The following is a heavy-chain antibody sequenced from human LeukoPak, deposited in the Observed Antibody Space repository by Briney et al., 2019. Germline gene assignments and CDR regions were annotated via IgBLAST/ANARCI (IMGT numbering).Heavy chain of an antibody. CDR2: ISSSSSTI. D-gene: IGHD2-2*01. CDR1: GFTFSSYS. J-gene: IGHJ6*03. V-gene: IGHV3-48*01. Sequence: GGSLRLSCAASGFTFSSYSMNWVRQAPGKGLECVSYISSSSSTIYYADSVKGRFTISRGNAKNSLYLQMNSLRAEDTAVYYCARAPGRYCSSTSCYEHYYMDVWGKGTTVTVSS. CDR3: ARAPGRYCSSTSCYEHYYMDV.